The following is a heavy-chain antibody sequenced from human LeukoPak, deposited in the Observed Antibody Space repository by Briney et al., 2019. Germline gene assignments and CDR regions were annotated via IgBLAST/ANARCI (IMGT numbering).Heavy chain of an antibody. CDR2: IYTSGST. CDR3: ARDRGTWNDDGFDY. J-gene: IGHJ4*02. Sequence: SETLSLTCTVSGGSISSYHWSWIRQPAGRGLEWIGRIYTSGSTNYNPSLKSRVTMSVDTSKNQFSLKLSSVTAADTAVYYCARDRGTWNDDGFDYWGQGTLVTVSS. CDR1: GGSISSYH. D-gene: IGHD1-1*01. V-gene: IGHV4-4*07.